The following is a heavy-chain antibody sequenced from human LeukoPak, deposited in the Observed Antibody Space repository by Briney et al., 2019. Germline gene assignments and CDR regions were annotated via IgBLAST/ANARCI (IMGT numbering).Heavy chain of an antibody. V-gene: IGHV3-23*01. Sequence: PGGSLRLSCAASGFTFSSYAMSWVRQAPGKGLEWVSAISGSGGSTYYADSVKGRFTISRDNSKNTLYLQMNSLRAEDTAVYYCAKDPRMRDIAFGGVIAYFDYWGQGTLVTVSS. J-gene: IGHJ4*02. CDR2: ISGSGGST. CDR3: AKDPRMRDIAFGGVIAYFDY. CDR1: GFTFSSYA. D-gene: IGHD3-16*02.